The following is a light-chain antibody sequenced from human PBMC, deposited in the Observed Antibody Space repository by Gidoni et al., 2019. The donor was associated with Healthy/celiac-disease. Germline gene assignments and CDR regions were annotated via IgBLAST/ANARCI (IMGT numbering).Light chain of an antibody. Sequence: DTQMTQSPSSLSASVGDRVTITCRASQSISSYLNWYQQKPGKAPKLLIYAASSLQSGVPSRFSGSGSGTDFTITISSLKPEDCATYYCQQSYTFGQGTKLEIK. V-gene: IGKV1-39*01. CDR3: QQSYT. CDR2: AAS. CDR1: QSISSY. J-gene: IGKJ2*01.